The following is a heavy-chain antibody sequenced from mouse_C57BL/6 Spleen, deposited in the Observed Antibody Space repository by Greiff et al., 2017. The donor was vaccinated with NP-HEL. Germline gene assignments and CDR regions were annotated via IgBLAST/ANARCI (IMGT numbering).Heavy chain of an antibody. Sequence: VQLKQSGPELVKPGASVKISCKASGYSFTGYYMNWVKQSPEKSLEWIGEINPSTGGTTYNQKFKAKATLTVDKSSSTAYMQLKSLTSEDSAVYYCARRAYYYGSPWFAYWGQGILVTVSA. CDR2: INPSTGGT. CDR1: GYSFTGYY. D-gene: IGHD1-1*01. J-gene: IGHJ3*01. V-gene: IGHV1-42*01. CDR3: ARRAYYYGSPWFAY.